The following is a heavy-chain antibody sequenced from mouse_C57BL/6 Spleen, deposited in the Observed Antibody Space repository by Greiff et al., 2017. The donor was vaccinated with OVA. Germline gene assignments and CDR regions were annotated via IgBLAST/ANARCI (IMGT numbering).Heavy chain of an antibody. CDR3: TRALITTVVVDV. CDR2: ISSGGDYV. CDR1: GFTFSSYA. D-gene: IGHD1-1*01. V-gene: IGHV5-9-1*02. J-gene: IGHJ1*03. Sequence: EVKLVESGEGLVKPGGSLKLSCAASGFTFSSYAMSWVRQTPEKRLEWVAYISSGGDYVYYADTVKGRFTISRDNARNTLYLQMSSLKSEDTAMYYCTRALITTVVVDVWGTGTTVTVSS.